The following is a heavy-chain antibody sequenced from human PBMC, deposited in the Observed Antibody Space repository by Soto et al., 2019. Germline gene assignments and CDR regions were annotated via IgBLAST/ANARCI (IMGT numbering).Heavy chain of an antibody. V-gene: IGHV3-30-3*01. CDR3: ARRAVAGTFLDY. CDR1: GFTFSSYA. D-gene: IGHD6-19*01. CDR2: ISYDGSNK. J-gene: IGHJ4*02. Sequence: GGSLRLSCAASGFTFSSYAMHWVRQAPGKGLEWVAVISYDGSNKYYADSVKGRFTISRDNSKNTLYLQMNSLRAEDTAVYYCARRAVAGTFLDYWGQGTLVTVSS.